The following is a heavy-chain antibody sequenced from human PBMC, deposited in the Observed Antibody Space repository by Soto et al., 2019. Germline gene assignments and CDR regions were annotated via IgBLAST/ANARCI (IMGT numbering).Heavy chain of an antibody. CDR3: ASLPPPPAPPFRP. Sequence: QVQLIQSGAEVKRPGASLKVSCRASGYAFNTYGVSWVRQAPGQGLEWVGWISTSNGHTNFAQNFQGRVTLTTDTATPPAYVELRRPPSPPPAVYSCASLPPPPAPPFRPGGQGPLV. V-gene: IGHV1-18*01. J-gene: IGHJ5*02. CDR2: ISTSNGHT. CDR1: GYAFNTYG.